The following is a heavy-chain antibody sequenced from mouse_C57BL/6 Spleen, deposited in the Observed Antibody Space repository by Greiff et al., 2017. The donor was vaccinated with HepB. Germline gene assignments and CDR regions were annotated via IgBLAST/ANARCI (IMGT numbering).Heavy chain of an antibody. CDR2: ISSGGDYI. CDR1: GFTFSSYA. J-gene: IGHJ4*01. Sequence: EVMLVESGEGLVKPGGSLKLSCAASGFTFSSYAMSWVRQTPEKRLEWVAYISSGGDYIYYADTVKGRFTISRDNARNTLYLQMSSLKSEDTAMYYCTRRGPLLLRFYAMDYWGQGTSVTVSS. V-gene: IGHV5-9-1*02. D-gene: IGHD1-1*01. CDR3: TRRGPLLLRFYAMDY.